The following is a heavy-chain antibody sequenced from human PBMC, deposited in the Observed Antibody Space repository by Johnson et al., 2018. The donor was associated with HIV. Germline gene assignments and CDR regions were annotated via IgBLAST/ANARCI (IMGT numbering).Heavy chain of an antibody. J-gene: IGHJ3*02. CDR1: GFTFSSYA. V-gene: IGHV3-23*04. D-gene: IGHD6-13*01. CDR3: AKDQWSSSWTNDAFDI. Sequence: VQLVESGGGVVQPGRSLRLSCAASGFTFSSYAMSWVRQAPGKGLEWVSAISGSGGSTYYADSVKGRFTISRDAAENSLYLQMNSLRAEDTAVYYCAKDQWSSSWTNDAFDIWGQGTMVTVSS. CDR2: ISGSGGST.